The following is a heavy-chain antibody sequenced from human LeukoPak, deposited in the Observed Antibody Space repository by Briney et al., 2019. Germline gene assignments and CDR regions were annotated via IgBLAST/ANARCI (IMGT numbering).Heavy chain of an antibody. D-gene: IGHD5-24*01. V-gene: IGHV3-7*04. CDR3: TRVGYIDEGIDY. CDR1: GFPFSSYW. J-gene: IGHJ4*02. Sequence: GGSLRLSCVASGFPFSSYWMTWVRQAPGKGLEWVANIKQDGSKKSYVDSVKGRSTISRDNAKNSLYLQMNSLRAEDTAIYYCTRVGYIDEGIDYWGQGTLVTVSS. CDR2: IKQDGSKK.